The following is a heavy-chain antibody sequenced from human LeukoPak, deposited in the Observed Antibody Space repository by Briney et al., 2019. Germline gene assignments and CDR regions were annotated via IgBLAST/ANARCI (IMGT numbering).Heavy chain of an antibody. V-gene: IGHV4-30-2*01. CDR3: ARGDTAYYSDAFDV. CDR1: GGSISSGSYS. D-gene: IGHD1-26*01. Sequence: SETLSLTCTVSGGSISSGSYSWTWIRQAPGKGLEWIGYMFQSGNTQYNPSLKGRAIISVDRSRDQFPLKLRSMTAADTGVYFCARGDTAYYSDAFDVWGQGTMVTVSS. CDR2: MFQSGNT. J-gene: IGHJ3*01.